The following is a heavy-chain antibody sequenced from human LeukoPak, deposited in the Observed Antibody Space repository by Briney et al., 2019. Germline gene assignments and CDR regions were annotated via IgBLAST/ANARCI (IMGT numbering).Heavy chain of an antibody. D-gene: IGHD6-13*01. Sequence: SQTLSLTCTVSGGSISSGDYYWSWIRQPPGKGLEWIGYIYYSGSTYYDPSLKSRVTISVDTSQNQFSLKLSSVTAAHTAVYYCARARSAGNIYYYGMDVWGKGTTVTVSS. J-gene: IGHJ6*04. CDR1: GGSISSGDYY. V-gene: IGHV4-30-4*01. CDR3: ARARSAGNIYYYGMDV. CDR2: IYYSGST.